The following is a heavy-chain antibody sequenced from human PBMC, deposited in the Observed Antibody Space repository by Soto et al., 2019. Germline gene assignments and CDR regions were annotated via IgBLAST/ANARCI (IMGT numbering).Heavy chain of an antibody. Sequence: QVQLQESGPGLVKPSQTLSLTCSVSGGSISSGGYYWSWIRQHPGKGLEWIGYIYYSGSTYYNPSLTSRVTISVDTSKNQFSLKLSSVTPADTAVYYCAREMTTVTMDYFDYWGQGTLVTVSS. V-gene: IGHV4-31*03. CDR1: GGSISSGGYY. D-gene: IGHD4-17*01. J-gene: IGHJ4*02. CDR2: IYYSGST. CDR3: AREMTTVTMDYFDY.